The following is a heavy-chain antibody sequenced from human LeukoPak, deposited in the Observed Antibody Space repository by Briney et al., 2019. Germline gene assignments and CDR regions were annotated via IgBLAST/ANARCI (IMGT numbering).Heavy chain of an antibody. J-gene: IGHJ3*02. V-gene: IGHV3-23*01. CDR1: GFTFSTYA. D-gene: IGHD3-10*01. CDR2: VSTSGRST. Sequence: GGSLRLSCAASGFTFSTYAMSWVRQAPGKGLEWVSTVSTSGRSTYYADSVKGQFTISRDNSKNTLSLQMNSLRDEDTAVYYCAKVLNGYGSGSYSHLDAFDIWGQGTLVTVSS. CDR3: AKVLNGYGSGSYSHLDAFDI.